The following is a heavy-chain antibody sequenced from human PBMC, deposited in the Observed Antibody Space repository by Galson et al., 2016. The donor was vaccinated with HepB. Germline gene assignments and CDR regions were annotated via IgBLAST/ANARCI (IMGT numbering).Heavy chain of an antibody. D-gene: IGHD3-3*01. V-gene: IGHV3-48*03. Sequence: SLRLSCAASGFTFSSYAMAWIRLAPGKGLEWISYISSNSGGGAIYYADSVQGRFTISRDNAKNSLSLKMNSLRAEDTAVYYCARGVGFYTWGQGTRVTVSS. CDR3: ARGVGFYT. CDR2: ISSNSGGGAI. J-gene: IGHJ4*02. CDR1: GFTFSSYA.